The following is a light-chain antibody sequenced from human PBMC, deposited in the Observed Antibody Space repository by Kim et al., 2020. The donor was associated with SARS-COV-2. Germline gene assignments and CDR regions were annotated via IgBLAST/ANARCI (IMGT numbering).Light chain of an antibody. J-gene: IGLJ1*01. CDR3: QGWDNSTGV. Sequence: SYELTQPPSVSVFPGQTANISCSGDKLGNKNANWYQQKPGQSPVVVIYEDTKRPSGIPERFSGSYSGNTATLTISGTQARDEADYYCQGWDNSTGVFGTGTKVAVL. CDR2: EDT. CDR1: KLGNKN. V-gene: IGLV3-1*01.